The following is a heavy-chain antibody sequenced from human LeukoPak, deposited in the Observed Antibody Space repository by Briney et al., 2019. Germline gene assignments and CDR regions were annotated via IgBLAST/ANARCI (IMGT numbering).Heavy chain of an antibody. J-gene: IGHJ4*02. D-gene: IGHD6-13*01. CDR2: INHSGST. CDR1: GGSFSGYY. CDR3: ARGPPHSIAAAGRGAFDY. Sequence: SETLSLTCAVYGGSFSGYYWSWIRQPPGKGLEWIGEINHSGSTNYNPSLESRVTISVDTSKNQFSLKLSSVTAADTAVYYCARGPPHSIAAAGRGAFDYWGQGTLVTVSS. V-gene: IGHV4-34*01.